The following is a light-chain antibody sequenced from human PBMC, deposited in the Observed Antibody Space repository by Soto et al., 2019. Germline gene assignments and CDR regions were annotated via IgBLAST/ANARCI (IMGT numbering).Light chain of an antibody. CDR3: CSYAGSYTVV. CDR1: SSDVGGYNY. CDR2: DVS. J-gene: IGLJ2*01. Sequence: QSALTQPRSVSGSPGQSVTISCTGTSSDVGGYNYVSWYQQHPGKAPKLMIYDVSKRPSGVPDRFSGSKSGNTSSLTISGLQAEDEADNYCCSYAGSYTVVFGGWTKLTVL. V-gene: IGLV2-11*01.